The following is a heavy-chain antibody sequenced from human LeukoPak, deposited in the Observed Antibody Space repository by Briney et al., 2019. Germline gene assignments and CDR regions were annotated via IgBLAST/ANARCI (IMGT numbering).Heavy chain of an antibody. CDR2: IFYGGST. V-gene: IGHV4-39*07. Sequence: PSETLSLTCTVSGGSISSSDYYWGWVRQPPGKGLEWIGSIFYGGSTYYNPSLKSRVTISVDTSKNQFSLKLSSVTAADTAMYCCARDYYGSGINYYYYTDVWGRGTTVTVSS. J-gene: IGHJ6*03. CDR3: ARDYYGSGINYYYYTDV. CDR1: GGSISSSDYY. D-gene: IGHD3-10*01.